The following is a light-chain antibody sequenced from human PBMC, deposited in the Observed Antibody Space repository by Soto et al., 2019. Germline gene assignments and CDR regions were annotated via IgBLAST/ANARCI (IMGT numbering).Light chain of an antibody. CDR1: QDINKW. Sequence: DIQMTQSPSSVSAPVGDRATISCRASQDINKWVAWYQQKPGKAPKLLISAASTLQSVVPSRFRGSGSGTEFTLTIQTLQPDDIATYYCQQASSFPHTFGQGTKLEIK. V-gene: IGKV1-12*01. CDR3: QQASSFPHT. J-gene: IGKJ2*01. CDR2: AAS.